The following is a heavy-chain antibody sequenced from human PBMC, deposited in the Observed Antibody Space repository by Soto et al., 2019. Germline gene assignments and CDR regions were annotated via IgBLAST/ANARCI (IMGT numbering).Heavy chain of an antibody. CDR1: GFTFTTYW. CDR3: VRGGHGSGSYLGSS. Sequence: EEQLVESGGGLAQPGGSLRLSCVASGFTFTTYWMSWVRQAPGKGLEWVANIRQDGGAQYYVDSVKGRLTISRDNAKNSVYRQMDSLRFEDTAVYYCVRGGHGSGSYLGSSWGQGILVTVSS. D-gene: IGHD3-10*01. CDR2: IRQDGGAQ. V-gene: IGHV3-7*01. J-gene: IGHJ5*02.